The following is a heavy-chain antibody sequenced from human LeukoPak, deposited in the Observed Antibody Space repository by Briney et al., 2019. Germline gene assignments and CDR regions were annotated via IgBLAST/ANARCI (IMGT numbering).Heavy chain of an antibody. Sequence: PGGSLRLSCAASGFTFSGYDMSWVRQAPGKGLEWVSYTSSSSSTIYYADSVKSRVTISRDNAKNSLYLQMNSLRAEDTAVYYCARLRYYGMDVWGQGTTVTVSS. CDR3: ARLRYYGMDV. CDR2: TSSSSSTI. J-gene: IGHJ6*02. CDR1: GFTFSGYD. V-gene: IGHV3-48*04.